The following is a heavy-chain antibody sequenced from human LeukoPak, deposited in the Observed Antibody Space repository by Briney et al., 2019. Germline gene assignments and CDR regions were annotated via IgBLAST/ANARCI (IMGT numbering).Heavy chain of an antibody. V-gene: IGHV4-59*01. Sequence: SETLSLTRSVSGGPLGSYYWRWLRPPPRKGLDWIGYIYYSGSTNYNPSLKSRVTISVDTSKNQFSLKLSSVTAADTAVYYCARGYYDFWSGYHHNYYYMDVWGKGTTVTVSS. CDR2: IYYSGST. CDR1: GGPLGSYY. J-gene: IGHJ6*03. D-gene: IGHD3-3*01. CDR3: ARGYYDFWSGYHHNYYYMDV.